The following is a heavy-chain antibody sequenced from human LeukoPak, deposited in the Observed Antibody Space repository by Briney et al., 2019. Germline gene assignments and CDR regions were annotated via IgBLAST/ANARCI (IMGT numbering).Heavy chain of an antibody. CDR3: ARDLRSSLVA. V-gene: IGHV3-7*01. CDR2: INPDGSEK. Sequence: PGGSLRLSCAACGFTFSTSWMTWVRQAPGKGLEWVANINPDGSEKNYVDSVKGRFTVSRDNVENSLFLQVNSLRADDTALYYCARDLRSSLVAWGQGILVTVSS. CDR1: GFTFSTSW. D-gene: IGHD2-2*01. J-gene: IGHJ5*02.